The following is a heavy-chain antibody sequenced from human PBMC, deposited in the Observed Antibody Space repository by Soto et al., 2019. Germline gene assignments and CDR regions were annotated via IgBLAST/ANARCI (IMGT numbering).Heavy chain of an antibody. Sequence: EVQLVESGGGLVQPGGSLRLSCAASGFIFSTYDMHWVRQETGKGLEWVSAFHTAGDTHYADSVKGRFTITRDNARNSFYLQMNSLRVGDTAVYYCVRSRPSCRGDCLPLDLWGQGTLVTVSS. J-gene: IGHJ5*02. CDR2: FHTAGDT. V-gene: IGHV3-13*04. D-gene: IGHD2-21*02. CDR3: VRSRPSCRGDCLPLDL. CDR1: GFIFSTYD.